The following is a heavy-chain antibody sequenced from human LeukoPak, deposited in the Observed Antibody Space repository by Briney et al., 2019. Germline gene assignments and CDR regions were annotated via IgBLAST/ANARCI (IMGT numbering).Heavy chain of an antibody. CDR3: ARDRSWKDTAMDDFDY. D-gene: IGHD5-18*01. CDR1: GYTFTSYG. V-gene: IGHV1-18*01. CDR2: ISAYNGNT. Sequence: GASVKVSRKASGYTFTSYGISWVRQAPGQGLEWMGWISAYNGNTNYAQKLQGRVTMTTDTSTSTAYMELRSLRSDDTAVYYCARDRSWKDTAMDDFDYWGQGTLVTVSS. J-gene: IGHJ4*02.